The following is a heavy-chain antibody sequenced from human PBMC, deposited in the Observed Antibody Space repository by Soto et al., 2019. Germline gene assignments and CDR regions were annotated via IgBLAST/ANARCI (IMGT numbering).Heavy chain of an antibody. V-gene: IGHV3-23*01. CDR3: ARGRGAAAGTTDT. D-gene: IGHD6-13*01. CDR2: ISGSGGST. Sequence: GGSLRLSCAASGFTFSSYAMSWVRQAPGKGLEWVSAISGSGGSTYYADSVKGRFTISRDNSKNSLYLQMNSLRADDTAVYYCARGRGAAAGTTDTWGQGTMVTVSS. J-gene: IGHJ3*02. CDR1: GFTFSSYA.